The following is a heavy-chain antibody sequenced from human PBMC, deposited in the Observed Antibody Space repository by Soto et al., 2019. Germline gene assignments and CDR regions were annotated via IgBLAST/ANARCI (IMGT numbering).Heavy chain of an antibody. D-gene: IGHD3-22*01. CDR3: AKDMYYYDSSGYPDY. J-gene: IGHJ4*02. CDR1: GFTFSSYG. CDR2: ISYDGSNK. Sequence: QVQLVESGGGVVQPGRSLRLSCAASGFTFSSYGMHWVRQAPGKGLEWVAVISYDGSNKYYADSVKGLFTISSDNSKNMLYLQMNSLIADDTAVYYCAKDMYYYDSSGYPDYWGQGTLVTVSS. V-gene: IGHV3-30*18.